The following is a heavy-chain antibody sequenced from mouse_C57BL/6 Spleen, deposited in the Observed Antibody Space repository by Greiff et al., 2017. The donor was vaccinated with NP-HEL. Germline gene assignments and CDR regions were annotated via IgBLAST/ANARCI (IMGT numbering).Heavy chain of an antibody. Sequence: EVMLVESGGGLVQPGGSLKLSCAASGFTFSDYYMYWVRQTPEKRLEWVAYISNGGGSTYYPDTVKGRFTISRDNAKNTLYLQMSRLKSEDTAMYYCARCYYGSSLMDYWGQGTSVTVSS. V-gene: IGHV5-12*01. CDR3: ARCYYGSSLMDY. CDR1: GFTFSDYY. D-gene: IGHD1-1*01. CDR2: ISNGGGST. J-gene: IGHJ4*01.